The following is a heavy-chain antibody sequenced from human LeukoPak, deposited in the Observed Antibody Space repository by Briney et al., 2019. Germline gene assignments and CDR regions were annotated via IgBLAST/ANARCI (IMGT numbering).Heavy chain of an antibody. V-gene: IGHV1-69*13. CDR1: GGIFSSYA. D-gene: IGHD3-10*01. J-gene: IGHJ1*01. CDR3: ASGRRGGSGSYYLLQH. CDR2: IIPIFGTA. Sequence: ASVKVSCKASGGIFSSYAISWVRQAPGQGLEWMGGIIPIFGTANYAQKFQGRVTITADESTSTAYMELSSLRSEDMAVYYCASGRRGGSGSYYLLQHWGQGTLVTVSS.